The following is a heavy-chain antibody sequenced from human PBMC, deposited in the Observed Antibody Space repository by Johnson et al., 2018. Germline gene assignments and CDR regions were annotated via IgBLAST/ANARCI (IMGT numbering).Heavy chain of an antibody. CDR3: ASLRFCTNGVCYHAFAI. V-gene: IGHV3-21*01. CDR2: ISSSSSYI. D-gene: IGHD2-8*01. CDR1: GFTFSSYS. J-gene: IGHJ3*02. Sequence: VQLVESGGGLVKPGGSLRLSCAASGFTFSSYSMNWVRQAPGKGLEWVSSISSSSSYIYYADSVKGRFTISRDNAKNSLYLQMNSLRAEDTAVYYCASLRFCTNGVCYHAFAIWGQGTMVTVSS.